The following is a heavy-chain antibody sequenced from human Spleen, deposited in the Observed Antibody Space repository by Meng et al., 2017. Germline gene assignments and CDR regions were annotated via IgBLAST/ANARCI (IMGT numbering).Heavy chain of an antibody. CDR1: GGSISSGGYY. CDR2: IHYSGST. J-gene: IGHJ4*02. CDR3: ARVGPELGIWAY. V-gene: IGHV4-31*03. D-gene: IGHD7-27*01. Sequence: QVQLQESRPGLVKPSPSLSRTFTFPGGSISSGGYYRRWIRQHPGKGLEWIGYIHYSGSTYYNPSLKSRVTISVDTSKNQFSLRLSSWTAADTAVYDCARVGPELGIWAYWGQGTLVTVSS.